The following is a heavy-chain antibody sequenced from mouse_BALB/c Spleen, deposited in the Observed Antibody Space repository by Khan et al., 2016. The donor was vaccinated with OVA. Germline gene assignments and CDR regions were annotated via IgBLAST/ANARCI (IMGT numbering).Heavy chain of an antibody. D-gene: IGHD2-12*01. CDR3: ARKNYSYDRYFDV. J-gene: IGHJ1*01. V-gene: IGHV9-3-1*01. CDR2: INTYTGEP. CDR1: GYTFTNYG. Sequence: LVESGPELKKPGETVKISCKASGYTFTNYGMNWVRQAPGKGLKWMGWINTYTGEPTYADDFKGRFAFSLETSASTAYLQINNLKNEDTATYFCARKNYSYDRYFDVWGAGTTVTVSS.